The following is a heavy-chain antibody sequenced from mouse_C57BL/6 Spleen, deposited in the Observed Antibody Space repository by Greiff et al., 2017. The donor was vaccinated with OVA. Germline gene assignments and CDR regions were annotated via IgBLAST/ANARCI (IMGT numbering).Heavy chain of an antibody. Sequence: QVQLKESGAELARPGASVKLSCKASGYTFTSYGISWVKQRTGQGLEWIGEIYPRSGNTYYKEKFTGKATLTADKSSSTAYMELRSLTSEDSAVYFGARGSTTVVAPHYFDYWGQGTTLTVSS. CDR3: ARGSTTVVAPHYFDY. CDR2: IYPRSGNT. V-gene: IGHV1-81*01. J-gene: IGHJ2*01. CDR1: GYTFTSYG. D-gene: IGHD1-1*01.